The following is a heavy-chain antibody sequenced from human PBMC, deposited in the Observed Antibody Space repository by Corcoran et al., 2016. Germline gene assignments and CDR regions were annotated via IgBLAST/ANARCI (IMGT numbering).Heavy chain of an antibody. CDR2: INHSGST. CDR3: ARLGKRGYSYGPYYGMDV. D-gene: IGHD5-18*01. Sequence: QVQLQQWGAGLLKPSETLSLTCAVYGGSFSGYYWSWIRQPPGKGLEWIGEINHSGSTNYNPSLKSRVTISVDTSKNQFSLKLSSVTAADTAVYYCARLGKRGYSYGPYYGMDVWGQGTTVTVSS. J-gene: IGHJ6*02. V-gene: IGHV4-34*01. CDR1: GGSFSGYY.